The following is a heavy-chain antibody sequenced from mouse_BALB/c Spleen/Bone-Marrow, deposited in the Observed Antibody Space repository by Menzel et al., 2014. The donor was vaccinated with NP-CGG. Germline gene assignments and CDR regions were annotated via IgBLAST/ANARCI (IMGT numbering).Heavy chain of an antibody. Sequence: VQLQQSGAEQVRSGTSVKVSCKAAGYAFTYYLIDWIKQRPGQRPGQGLEWIGVINPGTGGTNYNEKFTGRATLTADNSSSTAYMQLSSLTSDDSAVYFCARSPWFAYWGQGTLVTVSA. J-gene: IGHJ3*01. V-gene: IGHV1-54*01. CDR3: ARSPWFAY. CDR1: GYAFTYYL. CDR2: INPGTGGT.